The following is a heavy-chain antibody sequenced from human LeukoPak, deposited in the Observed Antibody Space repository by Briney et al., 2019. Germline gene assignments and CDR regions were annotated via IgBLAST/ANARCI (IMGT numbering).Heavy chain of an antibody. Sequence: PGGSLRLSCVASGFTFSNYAISWVRQAPGKGLEWVSVISAGGSTYYADSVKGRVTISRDNPKDTVNLQMNSLRVEDTAIYYCAKDRGEVYYGSGSYFDFWGQGILVTVSS. V-gene: IGHV3-23*01. CDR1: GFTFSNYA. D-gene: IGHD3-10*01. CDR2: ISAGGST. J-gene: IGHJ4*02. CDR3: AKDRGEVYYGSGSYFDF.